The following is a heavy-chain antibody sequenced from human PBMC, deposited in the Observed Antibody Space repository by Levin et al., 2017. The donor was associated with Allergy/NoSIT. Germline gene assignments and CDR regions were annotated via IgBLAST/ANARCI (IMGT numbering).Heavy chain of an antibody. CDR2: ISWHSGDI. Sequence: GGSLRLSCAASGFTFDEYAMHWVRQVPGQGLEWVSGISWHSGDIGYAESVKGRFTISRDNARNSVYLQMNNVRVEDTALYYCLKDKAGVAATGTRFDPWVQGTLVTVSS. V-gene: IGHV3-9*01. CDR1: GFTFDEYA. D-gene: IGHD1/OR15-1a*01. J-gene: IGHJ5*02. CDR3: LKDKAGVAATGTRFDP.